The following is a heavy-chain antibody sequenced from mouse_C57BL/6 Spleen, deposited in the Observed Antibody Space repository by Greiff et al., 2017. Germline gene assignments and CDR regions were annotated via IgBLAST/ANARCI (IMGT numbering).Heavy chain of an antibody. D-gene: IGHD3-3*01. CDR2: IWSGGST. V-gene: IGHV2-2*01. CDR3: ARTGPEAWFAY. J-gene: IGHJ3*01. CDR1: GFSLTSYG. Sequence: QVQLQQSGPGLVQPSQSLSITCTVSGFSLTSYGVHWVRQSPGKGLEWLGVIWSGGSTDYNAAFISRLSISKDNSKSQVFFKMNRLQADDTAIYYCARTGPEAWFAYWGQGTLVTVSA.